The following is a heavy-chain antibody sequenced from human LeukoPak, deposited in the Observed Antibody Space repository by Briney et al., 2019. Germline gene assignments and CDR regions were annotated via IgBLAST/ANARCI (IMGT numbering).Heavy chain of an antibody. D-gene: IGHD5-12*01. CDR2: ITPEKTF. V-gene: IGHV3-69-1*02. CDR1: GFSISDHF. Sequence: PGGSLRLSCAASGFSISDHFMSWVRQAPGKAPEWVSYITPEKTFHYIDSVKGRFTISRDNAKNSLYLQMNSLSAEDTAVYYCARVPGGYDTLYDYWGQGTLVTVSS. J-gene: IGHJ4*02. CDR3: ARVPGGYDTLYDY.